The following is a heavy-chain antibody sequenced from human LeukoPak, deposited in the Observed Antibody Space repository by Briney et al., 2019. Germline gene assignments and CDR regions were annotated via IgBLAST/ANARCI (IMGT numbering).Heavy chain of an antibody. V-gene: IGHV1-18*04. J-gene: IGHJ6*02. CDR3: ARDGYCSGGSCYSNYYYYGMDV. Sequence: ASVKVSCKASGYTFTDYYMHWVRQAPGQGLEWMGWISAYNGNTNYAQKLQGRVTMTTDTSTSTAYMELRSLRSDDTAVYYCARDGYCSGGSCYSNYYYYGMDVWGQGTTVTVSS. CDR2: ISAYNGNT. D-gene: IGHD2-15*01. CDR1: GYTFTDYY.